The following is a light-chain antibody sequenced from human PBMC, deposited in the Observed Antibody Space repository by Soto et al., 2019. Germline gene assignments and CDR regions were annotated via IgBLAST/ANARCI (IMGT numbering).Light chain of an antibody. J-gene: IGKJ4*01. V-gene: IGKV3-20*01. CDR3: QQYASSPLT. CDR1: QTVGRNY. Sequence: EIVLTQSPGSLSLSPGERATLSCRASQTVGRNYLAWYHQKPGQTPRLLIHGASNRATGIPDRSSGSGSGTDFTLIISRLEPEDFAVYYCQQYASSPLTFGGGTKVEIK. CDR2: GAS.